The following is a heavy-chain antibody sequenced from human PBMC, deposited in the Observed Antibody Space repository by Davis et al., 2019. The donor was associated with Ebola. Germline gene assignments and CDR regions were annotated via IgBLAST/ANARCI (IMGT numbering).Heavy chain of an antibody. CDR3: GRGAGDGPDAFDI. J-gene: IGHJ3*02. D-gene: IGHD7-27*01. CDR2: INPNSGGT. CDR1: GYTFTGYY. V-gene: IGHV1-2*04. Sequence: ASVKVSCKASGYTFTGYYMHWVRQAPGQGLEWMGWINPNSGGTNYAQKFQGWVTMTRDTSISTAYMELSRLRSDETAVYYCGRGAGDGPDAFDIWGQGTMVTVSS.